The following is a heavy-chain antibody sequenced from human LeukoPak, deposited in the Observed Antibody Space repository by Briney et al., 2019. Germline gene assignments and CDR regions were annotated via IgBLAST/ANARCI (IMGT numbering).Heavy chain of an antibody. CDR2: ISAYNGNT. D-gene: IGHD6-19*01. J-gene: IGHJ4*02. Sequence: ASVKVSCKASGYTFTSYGISWVRQAPGQGLEWMGWISAYNGNTNYAQKLQGRVTMTTDTSTSTAYMELRSLRSDDTAVYYCARDHRRYSSGRYEGYWGQGTLVTVSS. V-gene: IGHV1-18*01. CDR1: GYTFTSYG. CDR3: ARDHRRYSSGRYEGY.